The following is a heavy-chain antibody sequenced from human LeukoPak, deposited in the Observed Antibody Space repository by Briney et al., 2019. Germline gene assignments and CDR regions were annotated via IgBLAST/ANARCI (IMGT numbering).Heavy chain of an antibody. D-gene: IGHD3-16*02. Sequence: ASVKVSCKVSGYTLTELSMHWVRQAPGKGLEWMGGFDPEDGETIYAQKFQGRVTMTEDTSTDTAYMELSSLRAEDTAVYYCARDPYVWGSYRYQGAFDIWGQGTMVTVSS. J-gene: IGHJ3*02. CDR3: ARDPYVWGSYRYQGAFDI. CDR2: FDPEDGET. CDR1: GYTLTELS. V-gene: IGHV1-24*01.